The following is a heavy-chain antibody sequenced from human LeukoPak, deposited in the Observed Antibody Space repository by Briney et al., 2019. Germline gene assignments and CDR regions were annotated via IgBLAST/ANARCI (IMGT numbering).Heavy chain of an antibody. CDR3: ARAIGKRNWSDLGY. Sequence: GASVKVSCKASGYTFTSYGISWVRQAPGQGLEWMGRINPNSGGTNYAQKFQGRVTMTRDTSISTAYMELSRLRSDDTAVYYCARAIGKRNWSDLGYWGQGTLVTVSS. J-gene: IGHJ4*02. CDR2: INPNSGGT. V-gene: IGHV1-2*06. CDR1: GYTFTSYG. D-gene: IGHD1-1*01.